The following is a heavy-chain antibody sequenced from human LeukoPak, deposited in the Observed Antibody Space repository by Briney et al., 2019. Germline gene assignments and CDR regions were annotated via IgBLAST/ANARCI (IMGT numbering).Heavy chain of an antibody. CDR2: IYYSGNT. D-gene: IGHD6-13*01. V-gene: IGHV4-28*01. J-gene: IGHJ4*02. Sequence: PSDTLSLTCAVSDYSISSSNWWGWIRLPPGKGLEWIGYIYYSGNTYYNPSLKSRVTMSVDTSKNQFSLKLSSVTAVDTAVYYCARSTRGGYYFDYWGQGTLVTVSS. CDR3: ARSTRGGYYFDY. CDR1: DYSISSSNW.